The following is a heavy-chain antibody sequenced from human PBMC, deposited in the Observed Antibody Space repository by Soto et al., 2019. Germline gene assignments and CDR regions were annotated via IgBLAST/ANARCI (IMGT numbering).Heavy chain of an antibody. CDR1: GGSISSGGYY. Sequence: QVQLQESGPGLVKPSQTLSLTCTVSGGSISSGGYYWSWIRQHPGKGLEWIGYIYYSGSTYYNPSLKRRVTISVDTSKNQFSLKLSSVTAADTAVYYCARFVVPANYLDYWGQGTLVTVSS. V-gene: IGHV4-31*03. J-gene: IGHJ4*02. D-gene: IGHD2-2*01. CDR2: IYYSGST. CDR3: ARFVVPANYLDY.